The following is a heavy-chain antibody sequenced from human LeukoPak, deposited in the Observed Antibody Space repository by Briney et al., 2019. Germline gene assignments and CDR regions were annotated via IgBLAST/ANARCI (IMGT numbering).Heavy chain of an antibody. CDR3: ARGFGSGSLLPFDY. CDR2: INSDGNNR. J-gene: IGHJ4*02. Sequence: GGSLRLSCAASGFTFSSYWMHWVRQAPGKGLLWVSLINSDGNNRGYADSVKGRFTVSRDNAKNTLYLQMNSLRAEDTAVYYCARGFGSGSLLPFDYWGQGTLVTVSS. D-gene: IGHD3-10*01. V-gene: IGHV3-74*01. CDR1: GFTFSSYW.